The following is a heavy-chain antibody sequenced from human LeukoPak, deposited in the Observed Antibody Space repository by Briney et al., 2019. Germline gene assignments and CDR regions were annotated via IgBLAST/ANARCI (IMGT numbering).Heavy chain of an antibody. CDR2: ISGDGGST. V-gene: IGHV3-43*02. CDR3: AKDFSPAAGTDYFDY. D-gene: IGHD6-13*01. Sequence: QPGGSLRLSCAASGFTFDDYAMHWVRQAPGKGLEWVSLISGDGGSTYYADSVRGRFTISRDNSKNSLNLQMNSLRTEDTALYYCAKDFSPAAGTDYFDYWGQGTLVTVSS. J-gene: IGHJ4*02. CDR1: GFTFDDYA.